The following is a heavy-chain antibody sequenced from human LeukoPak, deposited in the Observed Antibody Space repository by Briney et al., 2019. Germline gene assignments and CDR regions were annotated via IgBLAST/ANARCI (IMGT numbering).Heavy chain of an antibody. Sequence: ASVKVSCKASGYTFTGYYMHWVRQAPGQGLEWMGWINPNSGGTNYAQKFQGRVTMTRDTSISTAYMELSRLRSDDTAVYYCARSYCSGGSCYQGAFDIWGQGTMVTVSS. D-gene: IGHD2-15*01. J-gene: IGHJ3*02. CDR2: INPNSGGT. CDR1: GYTFTGYY. V-gene: IGHV1-2*02. CDR3: ARSYCSGGSCYQGAFDI.